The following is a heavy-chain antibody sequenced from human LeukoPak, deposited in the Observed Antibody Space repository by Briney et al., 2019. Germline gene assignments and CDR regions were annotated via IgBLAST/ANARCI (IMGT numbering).Heavy chain of an antibody. J-gene: IGHJ4*02. V-gene: IGHV3-33*01. D-gene: IGHD5-24*01. CDR2: IWYDGSNK. Sequence: GGSLRLSCAASGFTFSSYGMHWVRQAPGKGLEWVAVIWYDGSNKYYADSVKGRFTISRDNSKNTPYLQMNSLRADDAAAYYCARDGYNAINFDYWGRGTVVSVPS. CDR3: ARDGYNAINFDY. CDR1: GFTFSSYG.